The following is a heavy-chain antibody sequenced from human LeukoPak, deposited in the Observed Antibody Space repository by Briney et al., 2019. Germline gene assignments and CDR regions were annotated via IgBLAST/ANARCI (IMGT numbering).Heavy chain of an antibody. J-gene: IGHJ4*02. CDR1: GFTFSSYA. CDR2: ISGSGGST. Sequence: PGGSLRLSCAASGFTFSSYAMSWVRQAPGKGLEWVSAISGSGGSTYYADSVKGRFTISRDNSKNTLYLQMNSLRAEDTAVYYCAKGHYGSGSSTRREINFDYWGQGTLVTISS. V-gene: IGHV3-23*01. CDR3: AKGHYGSGSSTRREINFDY. D-gene: IGHD3-10*01.